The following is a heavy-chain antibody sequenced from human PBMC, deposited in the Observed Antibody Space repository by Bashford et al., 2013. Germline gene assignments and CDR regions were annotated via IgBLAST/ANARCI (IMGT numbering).Heavy chain of an antibody. D-gene: IGHD6-13*01. CDR2: IYTSGST. CDR1: GGSISSYY. J-gene: IGHJ4*01. Sequence: SETLSLTCTVSGGSISSYYWSWIRQPAGKGLEWIGRIYTSGSTNYNPSLKSRVTMSVDTSKNQFSLKLSSVTAADTAVYYCARDIGRSKTGYSSSWYRSSPLYNFDSWAEEPWSPSPQ. V-gene: IGHV4-4*07. CDR3: ARDIGRSKTGYSSSWYRSSPLYNFDS.